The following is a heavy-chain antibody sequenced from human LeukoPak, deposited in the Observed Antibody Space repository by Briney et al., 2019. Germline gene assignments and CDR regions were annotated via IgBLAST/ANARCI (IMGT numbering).Heavy chain of an antibody. V-gene: IGHV3-11*04. CDR1: GGSFSGYY. J-gene: IGHJ3*02. D-gene: IGHD6-6*01. Sequence: LSLTCAVYGGSFSGYYWSWIRQPPGKGLEWVSYISSSGSTIYYADSVKGRFTISRDNAKNSLYLQMNSLRAEDTAVYYCAREYSSSSGRAFDIWGQGTMVTV. CDR3: AREYSSSSGRAFDI. CDR2: ISSSGSTI.